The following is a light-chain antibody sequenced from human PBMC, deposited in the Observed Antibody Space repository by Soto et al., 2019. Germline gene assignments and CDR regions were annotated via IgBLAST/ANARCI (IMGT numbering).Light chain of an antibody. V-gene: IGKV1-33*01. Sequence: DIEMTQSPSSLSASVGDRVTITCQASHHITNYLSWYQQKPGQAPKLLIFDTSDLQTGVTSRFSGGGFGTDFTFSISSLQAEDVATYYCQQYDTLPVTFGGGTKVEIK. CDR2: DTS. CDR3: QQYDTLPVT. CDR1: HHITNY. J-gene: IGKJ4*01.